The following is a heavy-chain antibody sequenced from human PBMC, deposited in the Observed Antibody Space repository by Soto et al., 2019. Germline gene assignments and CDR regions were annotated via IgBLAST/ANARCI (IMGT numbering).Heavy chain of an antibody. CDR3: AKGTAVTTGDMAY. Sequence: EVQLLESGGGLVQPGGSLRLSCAASGFTFSSFAMTWVRQAPGKGLEWVSSLTGSGDSTYYADSVKGRFTISRDHSKNTLYLQMNSLRADDPALYYCAKGTAVTTGDMAYWGQGTLVTVSS. CDR2: LTGSGDST. D-gene: IGHD4-17*01. CDR1: GFTFSSFA. J-gene: IGHJ4*02. V-gene: IGHV3-23*01.